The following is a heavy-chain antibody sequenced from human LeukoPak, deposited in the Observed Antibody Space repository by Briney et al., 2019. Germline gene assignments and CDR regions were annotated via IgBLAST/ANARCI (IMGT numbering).Heavy chain of an antibody. D-gene: IGHD4-17*01. V-gene: IGHV3-23*01. CDR2: IGAGGGGGST. J-gene: IGHJ4*02. Sequence: GGSLRLSCAASGFTFSTYAMSWVRQAPGEGLEWVSSIGAGGGGGSTVYADSVKGRFAISRDNSKNTLYLQMNSLRAEDTAVYYCAKRDYGDYGIDYWGQGTLVTVSS. CDR3: AKRDYGDYGIDY. CDR1: GFTFSTYA.